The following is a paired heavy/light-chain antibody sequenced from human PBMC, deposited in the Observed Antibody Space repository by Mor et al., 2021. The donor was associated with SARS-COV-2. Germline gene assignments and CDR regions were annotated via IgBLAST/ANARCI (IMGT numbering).Light chain of an antibody. V-gene: IGKV3-20*01. CDR3: QHFRT. J-gene: IGKJ2*01. Sequence: EIVLTQSPGTLSLSPGERATLSCRASQSVSSSYLAWYQQKPGQAPRLLIYGASSRATGIPDRFSGSGSGTDFTLTISRLEPEDFAVYYCQHFRTFGQGTKLEIK. CDR1: QSVSSSY. CDR2: GAS.
Heavy chain of an antibody. CDR2: ISSSSSYI. Sequence: EVQLVESGGGLVKPGGSLRLSCAASGFTFSSYSMNWVRQAPGKGLEWVSSISSSSSYIYYADSVKGRFTISRDNAKNSLYLQMNSLRAEDTAVYYCARVGVSGGIMEDDAFDIWGQGTMVTVSS. CDR3: ARVGVSGGIMEDDAFDI. D-gene: IGHD3-10*01. V-gene: IGHV3-21*01. J-gene: IGHJ3*02. CDR1: GFTFSSYS.